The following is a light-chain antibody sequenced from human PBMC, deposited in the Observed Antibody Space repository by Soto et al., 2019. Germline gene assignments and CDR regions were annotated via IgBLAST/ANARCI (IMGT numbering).Light chain of an antibody. V-gene: IGKV3-20*01. CDR1: QSVSSSY. CDR2: GAS. CDR3: QRYGSSPWT. Sequence: EIVLTQSAGTLSLSPGERATLSCRASQSVSSSYLAWYQQKPGQAPRLLIYGASSRATGIPDRFSGSGSGTDFTLTISRLEPEDFAVYYCQRYGSSPWTFGQGTKVDI. J-gene: IGKJ1*01.